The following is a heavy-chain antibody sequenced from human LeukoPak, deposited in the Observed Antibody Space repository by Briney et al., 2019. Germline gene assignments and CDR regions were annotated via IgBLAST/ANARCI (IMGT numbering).Heavy chain of an antibody. V-gene: IGHV1-46*01. D-gene: IGHD2-15*01. CDR3: ARARYCSGGSCYRYYFDY. CDR2: INPSGGSP. Sequence: CKAPGDTFTSYYMXWGRQAPGQGLEWMGIINPSGGSPSYAQKFHGTLTMTSHTSTSTVYMELSSLRSEDTAVYYCARARYCSGGSCYRYYFDYWGQGTLVTVSS. J-gene: IGHJ4*02. CDR1: GDTFTSYY.